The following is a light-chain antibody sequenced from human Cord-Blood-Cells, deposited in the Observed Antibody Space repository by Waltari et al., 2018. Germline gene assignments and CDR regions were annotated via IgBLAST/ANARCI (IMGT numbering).Light chain of an antibody. J-gene: IGKJ1*01. Sequence: DIQMTQSPSSLSASVGDRVTITCRASQSISSYLNWYQQKPGKAPKLLIYAASSLQSVVPSRFSGSGSGTDYTLTISSLQPEDFATYYCQQSYSTPRKTFGQGTKVEIK. V-gene: IGKV1-39*01. CDR2: AAS. CDR3: QQSYSTPRKT. CDR1: QSISSY.